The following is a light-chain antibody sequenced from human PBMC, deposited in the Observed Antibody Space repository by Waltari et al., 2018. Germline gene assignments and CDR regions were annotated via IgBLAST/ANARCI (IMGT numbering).Light chain of an antibody. CDR3: AAWDDSLSVV. Sequence: QSVLTQPPSASGTPGQRVTISCSDSSSNIGSNYVYWYQQLPGTAPKLLIYRNNQRPSGVPDRFSGSKSGTSASLAISGLRSEDEADYYCAAWDDSLSVVFGGGTKLTVL. CDR1: SSNIGSNY. V-gene: IGLV1-47*01. J-gene: IGLJ2*01. CDR2: RNN.